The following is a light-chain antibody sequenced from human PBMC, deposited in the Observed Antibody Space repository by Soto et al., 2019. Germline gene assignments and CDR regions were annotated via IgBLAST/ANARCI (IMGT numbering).Light chain of an antibody. J-gene: IGLJ2*01. V-gene: IGLV2-14*01. CDR1: SGDVGGYNY. Sequence: QSALTQPASVSGSPGQSITISCIGTSGDVGGYNYVSWYQQHPGKAPKLMIFDVSNRPSGVSNRFSGSKSGNTASLTISGLQAEDEADYYCSSYTSSSSLVFGGGTKLTVL. CDR2: DVS. CDR3: SSYTSSSSLV.